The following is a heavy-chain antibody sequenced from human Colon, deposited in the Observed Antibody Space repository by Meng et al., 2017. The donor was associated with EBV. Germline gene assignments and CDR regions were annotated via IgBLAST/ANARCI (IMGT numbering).Heavy chain of an antibody. V-gene: IGHV4-34*12. CDR2: IIHARSP. Sequence: VHLHQLGAGLLTPSHSLAPSCGVVCVSLSVADWNSLRHRPEKVLEWIGEIIHARSPSYIPSLKSRVTISIDTSKNQLSLSLSSVTAADTDVYNCARRPTGIDYWGQGTLVTVSS. CDR1: CVSLSVAD. D-gene: IGHD2-8*02. J-gene: IGHJ4*02. CDR3: ARRPTGIDY.